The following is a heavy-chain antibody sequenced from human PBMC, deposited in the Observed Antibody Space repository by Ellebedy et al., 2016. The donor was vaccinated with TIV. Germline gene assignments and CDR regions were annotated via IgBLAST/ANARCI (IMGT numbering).Heavy chain of an antibody. CDR3: ATDIYYSSSFFGWFDP. CDR1: GYTFTGYY. CDR2: INPNSGGT. Sequence: AASVKVSCKASGYTFTGYYMHWVRQAPGQGLEWMGWINPNSGGTNYAQKFQGRVTMTEDTSTDTAYMELSSLRSEDTAVYYCATDIYYSSSFFGWFDPWGQGTLVTVSS. D-gene: IGHD6-13*01. J-gene: IGHJ5*02. V-gene: IGHV1-2*02.